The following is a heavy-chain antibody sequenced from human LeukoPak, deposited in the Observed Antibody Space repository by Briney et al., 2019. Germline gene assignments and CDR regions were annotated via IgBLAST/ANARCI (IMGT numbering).Heavy chain of an antibody. V-gene: IGHV3-23*01. Sequence: GGSLRLSCAAPGFTFSSYAMSWVRQAPGKGLEWVSAISGSGGSTFYADSVKGRFIISRDNSKNTLYLQMNSLRAEDTAVYYCAKDHWVAAAEMFDYWGQGTLVTVSS. CDR1: GFTFSSYA. J-gene: IGHJ4*02. D-gene: IGHD6-13*01. CDR3: AKDHWVAAAEMFDY. CDR2: ISGSGGST.